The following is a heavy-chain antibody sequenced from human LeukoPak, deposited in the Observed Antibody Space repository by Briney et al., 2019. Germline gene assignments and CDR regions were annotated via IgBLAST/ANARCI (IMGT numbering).Heavy chain of an antibody. CDR3: ARRLSTRSYYLDD. CDR2: IYYSGTT. V-gene: IGHV4-39*01. J-gene: IGHJ4*02. CDR1: GGSISISSDY. Sequence: SETLSLTCTVSGGSISISSDYWGWIRQPPGKGLEWIGYIYYSGTTNYNPSLKSRVTMSVDTSKNQFSLKLNSATAADTAVYYCARRLSTRSYYLDDWGQGTLVTVSS. D-gene: IGHD2/OR15-2a*01.